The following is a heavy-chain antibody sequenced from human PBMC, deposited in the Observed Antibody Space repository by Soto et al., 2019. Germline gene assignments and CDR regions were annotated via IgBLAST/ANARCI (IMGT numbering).Heavy chain of an antibody. D-gene: IGHD1-26*01. V-gene: IGHV3-53*01. CDR2: IYSGGST. CDR3: ARAGYRTIVGATHFDY. CDR1: GFTVSSNY. Sequence: PGGSLRLSCAASGFTVSSNYMSWVRQAPGKGLEWVSVIYSGGSTYYADSVKGRFTISRDNSKNTLYLQMNSLRAEDTAVYYCARAGYRTIVGATHFDYWGQGTLVTVSS. J-gene: IGHJ4*02.